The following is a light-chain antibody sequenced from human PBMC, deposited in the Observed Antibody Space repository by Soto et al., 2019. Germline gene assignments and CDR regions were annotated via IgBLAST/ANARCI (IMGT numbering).Light chain of an antibody. CDR2: VAS. CDR1: QSVGSN. Sequence: EVVMTQSPATLPVSLGGRVTLSCRASQSVGSNLAWYQQKPGQPPRLLIDVASNRDTGVPAMFSGSGSGTEFTLTITSLQCEDFAVYYCQQYNHWTPWTFGQGTKVDIK. CDR3: QQYNHWTPWT. V-gene: IGKV3D-15*01. J-gene: IGKJ1*01.